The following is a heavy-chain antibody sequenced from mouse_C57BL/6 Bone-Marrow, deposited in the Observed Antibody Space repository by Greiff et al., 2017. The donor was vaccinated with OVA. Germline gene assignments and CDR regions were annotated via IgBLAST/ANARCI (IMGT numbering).Heavy chain of an antibody. CDR2: IDPSDSYT. V-gene: IGHV1-69*01. CDR1: GYTFTSYW. D-gene: IGHD1-1*01. Sequence: QVQLQQSGAELVMPGASVKLSCKASGYTFTSYWMHWVKQRPGQGLEWIGEIDPSDSYTNYNQKFKGKSTLTVDKSSSTAYMQLSSLTSEDSAVYYCARDPYYYGSSMSYWYFDGWGTGTTVTVSS. CDR3: ARDPYYYGSSMSYWYFDG. J-gene: IGHJ1*03.